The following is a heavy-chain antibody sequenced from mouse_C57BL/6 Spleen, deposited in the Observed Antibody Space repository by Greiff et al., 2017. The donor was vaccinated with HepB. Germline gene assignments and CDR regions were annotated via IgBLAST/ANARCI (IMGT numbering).Heavy chain of an antibody. Sequence: DVHLVESGGDLVKPGGSLKLSCAASGFTFSSYGMSWVRQTPDKRLEWVATISSGGSYTYYPDSVKGRFTISRDNAKNTLYLQMSSLKSEDTAMYYCARQDYYGSDWYFDVWGTGTTVTVSS. D-gene: IGHD1-1*01. J-gene: IGHJ1*03. CDR3: ARQDYYGSDWYFDV. V-gene: IGHV5-6*01. CDR2: ISSGGSYT. CDR1: GFTFSSYG.